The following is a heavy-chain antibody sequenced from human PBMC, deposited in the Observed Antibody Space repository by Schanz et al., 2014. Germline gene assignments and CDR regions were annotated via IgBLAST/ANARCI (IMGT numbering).Heavy chain of an antibody. CDR3: AREDCSATSCYFRY. V-gene: IGHV3-48*01. Sequence: EVQLVESGGALVQPGGSLRLSCTTSGLIFSTYTLNWVRQAPGKGLEWISYISFSGNTIYYADSVKGRFTISRDNSNNTVYLQMNTLRAEDTAVYYCAREDCSATSCYFRYWGQGTLVTVSS. CDR1: GLIFSTYT. D-gene: IGHD2-21*01. CDR2: ISFSGNTI. J-gene: IGHJ4*02.